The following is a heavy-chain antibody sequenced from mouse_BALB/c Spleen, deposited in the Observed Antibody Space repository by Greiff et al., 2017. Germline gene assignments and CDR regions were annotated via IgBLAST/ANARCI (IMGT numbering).Heavy chain of an antibody. J-gene: IGHJ4*01. CDR1: GYAFTNYL. CDR2: INPGSGGT. V-gene: IGHV1-54*03. Sequence: VQLQQSGAELVRPGTSVKVSCKASGYAFTNYLIEWVKQRPGQGLEWIGVINPGSGGTNYNEKFKGKATLTADKSSSTAYMQLSSLTSDDSAVYFCARQKYGNYGYAMDYWGQGTSVTVSS. D-gene: IGHD2-10*02. CDR3: ARQKYGNYGYAMDY.